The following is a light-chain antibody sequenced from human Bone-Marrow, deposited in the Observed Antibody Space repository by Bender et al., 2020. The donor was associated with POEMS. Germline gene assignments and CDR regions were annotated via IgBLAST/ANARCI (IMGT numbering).Light chain of an antibody. V-gene: IGLV2-14*01. J-gene: IGLJ2*01. CDR1: SSDVGGYNY. Sequence: QSALTQPPSASGSPGQSVTISCTGTSSDVGGYNYVSWYQQYPGKVPKLMIYDVSTRPSGVSNRFSGSKSGNTASLTISGLQAEDEADYYCSSYTSSSTPVVFGGGTKLTVL. CDR3: SSYTSSSTPVV. CDR2: DVS.